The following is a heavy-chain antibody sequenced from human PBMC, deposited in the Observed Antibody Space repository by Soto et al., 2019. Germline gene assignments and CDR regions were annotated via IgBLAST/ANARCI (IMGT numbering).Heavy chain of an antibody. D-gene: IGHD3-22*01. CDR3: ARQIYDSDTGPNFQYYFDS. J-gene: IGHJ4*02. CDR2: IDPSDSQS. Sequence: GGSLKISCNGSGYRLAGYWINWVRQKPGKGLGWMGRIDPSDSQSYYSPSFRGHVTISVTKSITTVFLQWSSLRASDTAMYYCARQIYDSDTGPNFQYYFDSWGQGTPVTVSS. CDR1: GYRLAGYW. V-gene: IGHV5-10-1*01.